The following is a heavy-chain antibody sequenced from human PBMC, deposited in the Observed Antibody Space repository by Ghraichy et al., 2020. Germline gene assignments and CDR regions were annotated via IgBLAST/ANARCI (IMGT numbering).Heavy chain of an antibody. V-gene: IGHV3-13*04. J-gene: IGHJ4*02. D-gene: IGHD2-8*01. CDR3: ARGAIMVPHFDY. CDR2: IGTAGDT. CDR1: GFTFSSYD. Sequence: GESLNISCAASGFTFSSYDMHWVRQATGKGLEWVSAIGTAGDTYYPGSVKGRFTISRENAKNSLYLQMNSLRAGDTAVYYCARGAIMVPHFDYWGQGTLVTVSS.